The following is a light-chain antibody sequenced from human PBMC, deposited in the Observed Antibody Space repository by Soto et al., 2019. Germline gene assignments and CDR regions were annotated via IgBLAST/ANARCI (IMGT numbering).Light chain of an antibody. CDR3: QQYGRSPFT. CDR2: GAS. CDR1: QSVSSDY. J-gene: IGKJ3*01. V-gene: IGKV3-20*01. Sequence: EIVMTQSPGTLSLSPGETATLSCRASQSVSSDYVAWFHQKPGQAPRLLIYGASSRATGVPDRFSASGSGTDFTPTNSRLEHEDFAVYYCQQYGRSPFTFGPGTKVDIK.